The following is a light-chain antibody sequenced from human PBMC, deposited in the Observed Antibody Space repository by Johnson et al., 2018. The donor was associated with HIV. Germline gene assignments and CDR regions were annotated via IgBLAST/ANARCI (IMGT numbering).Light chain of an antibody. J-gene: IGLJ1*01. Sequence: QSVLTQPPSVSAAPGQKVTISCSGSSSNIGRNYVSWYQQLPGTAPKLLIFDNDKRPSGIPDRFSGSKSGTSATLGITGLQTGDEDDYYCGTWDTSLSAGGVFGTGTKVTVL. CDR3: GTWDTSLSAGGV. CDR1: SSNIGRNY. V-gene: IGLV1-51*01. CDR2: DND.